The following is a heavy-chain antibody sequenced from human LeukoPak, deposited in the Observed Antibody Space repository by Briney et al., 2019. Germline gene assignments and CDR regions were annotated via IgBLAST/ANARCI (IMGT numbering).Heavy chain of an antibody. CDR3: AKDSGIAAAGTYFDY. CDR1: GFTFDDYA. CDR2: ISWNSGSI. Sequence: PGGSLRLSCAASGFTFDDYAMHWVRQAPGKGLEWVSGISWNSGSIGYADSVKGRFTISRDNAKNSLYLQMNSLRAEDTAVYYCAKDSGIAAAGTYFDYWGQGTLVTVSS. V-gene: IGHV3-9*01. D-gene: IGHD6-13*01. J-gene: IGHJ4*02.